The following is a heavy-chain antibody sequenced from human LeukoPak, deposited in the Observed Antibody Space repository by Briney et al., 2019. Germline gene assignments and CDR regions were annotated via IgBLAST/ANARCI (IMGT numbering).Heavy chain of an antibody. V-gene: IGHV3-64D*06. Sequence: GRSLRLPCSVSGFTFSTYVMHWVRQAPGKGLEYVSAISSNGDNTYYADSVKGRFTISRDNSKNTLYLQMSSLRADDTAVYYCVRGTGYWGQGTLVTVSS. CDR3: VRGTGY. CDR1: GFTFSTYV. CDR2: ISSNGDNT. J-gene: IGHJ4*02.